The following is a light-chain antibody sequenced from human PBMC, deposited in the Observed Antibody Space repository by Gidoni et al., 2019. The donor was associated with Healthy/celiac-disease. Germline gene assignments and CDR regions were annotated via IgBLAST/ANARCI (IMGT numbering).Light chain of an antibody. CDR1: QSISSW. CDR3: QQYNSYSLT. Sequence: DIQMTQSPSTLSASVGDRVTITCRASQSISSWLAWYQQKPGKAPKLLIYDASSLESGVPSRFSGSGSGTEFTLTISSLQPDDFATYYCQQYNSYSLTFXHXTKVEIK. CDR2: DAS. V-gene: IGKV1-5*01. J-gene: IGKJ1*01.